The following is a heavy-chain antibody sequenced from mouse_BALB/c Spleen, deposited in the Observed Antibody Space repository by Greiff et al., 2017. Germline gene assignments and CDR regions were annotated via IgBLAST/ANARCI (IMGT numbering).Heavy chain of an antibody. D-gene: IGHD2-10*02. V-gene: IGHV1-14*01. J-gene: IGHJ4*01. CDR2: INPYNDGT. CDR3: ARPGLVYYAMDD. CDR1: GYTFTSYV. Sequence: VQLQQPGAELVRPGASVKMSCKASGYTFTSYVMHWVKQKPGQGLEWIGYINPYNDGTKYNEKFKGKATLTSDKSSSTAYMELSSLTSEDSAVYYCARPGLVYYAMDDWGQGTSVTVSS.